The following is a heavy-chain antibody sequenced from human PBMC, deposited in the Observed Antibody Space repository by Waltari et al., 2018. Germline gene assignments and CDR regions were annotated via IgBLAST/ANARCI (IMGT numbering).Heavy chain of an antibody. J-gene: IGHJ4*02. D-gene: IGHD1-26*01. CDR3: ARGCGTFSKPQYFDS. CDR2: VNPKTGNP. CDR1: GYIFTTYG. V-gene: IGHV7-4-1*02. Sequence: QVQLVQSGAELKKSGASVKVSCKASGYIFTTYGINWVRQAPGQGLEWMGWVNPKTGNPTYVRGFTGRFVCSLDTSVSTAYLQISSLKAEDSAIYYCARGCGTFSKPQYFDSWCQGTRVTVSS.